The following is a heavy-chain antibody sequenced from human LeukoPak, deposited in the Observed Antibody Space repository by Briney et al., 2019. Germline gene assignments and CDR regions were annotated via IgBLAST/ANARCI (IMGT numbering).Heavy chain of an antibody. Sequence: PSETLSLTCAVSGGSISSSHWWNWARQPPGKGLEWIGEIYHSGSTNYNPSLKSRVTISVDRSKNQFSLKLSSVTAADTAVYYCARDQGYDFWSGYDYWGQGTLVTVSS. D-gene: IGHD3-3*01. CDR2: IYHSGST. CDR1: GGSISSSHW. CDR3: ARDQGYDFWSGYDY. V-gene: IGHV4-4*02. J-gene: IGHJ4*02.